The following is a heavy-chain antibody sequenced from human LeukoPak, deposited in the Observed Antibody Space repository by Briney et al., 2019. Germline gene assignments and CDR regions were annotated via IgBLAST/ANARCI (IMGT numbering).Heavy chain of an antibody. CDR1: GFTFSDYY. CDR2: ISSSSSYI. Sequence: GGSLRLSCAASGFTFSDYYMSWIRQAPGKGLEWVSSISSSSSYIYYADSVKGRFTISRDNAKNSLYLQMNSLRAEDTAVYYCARDHAGGETYYDFWSGSENWFDPWGQGTLVTVSS. V-gene: IGHV3-11*06. CDR3: ARDHAGGETYYDFWSGSENWFDP. J-gene: IGHJ5*02. D-gene: IGHD3-3*01.